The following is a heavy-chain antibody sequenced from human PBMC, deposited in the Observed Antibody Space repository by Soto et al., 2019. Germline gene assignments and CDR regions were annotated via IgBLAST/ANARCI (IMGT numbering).Heavy chain of an antibody. Sequence: QVQLVESGGGVVQPGRSLRLSCAASGFTFSSYGMHWVRQAPGKGLEWVAVISYDGGDKYYVASVKGRFTISRDNSKNTLYLQMNSLRAEDTAVYYCAKDLNSYYGSGTYYTPFDYWGQGTLVTVSS. CDR3: AKDLNSYYGSGTYYTPFDY. V-gene: IGHV3-30*18. J-gene: IGHJ4*02. CDR2: ISYDGGDK. D-gene: IGHD3-10*01. CDR1: GFTFSSYG.